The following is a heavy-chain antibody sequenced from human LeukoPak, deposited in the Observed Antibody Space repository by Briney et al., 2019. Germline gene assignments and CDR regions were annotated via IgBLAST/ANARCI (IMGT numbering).Heavy chain of an antibody. J-gene: IGHJ4*02. V-gene: IGHV4-39*01. D-gene: IGHD3-22*01. CDR2: IYYSGST. CDR1: GGSISSTNYY. Sequence: PSETLSLTCTVSGGSISSTNYYWGWIRQPPGKGLEWIGSIYYSGSTYYNPSLKSRVTISVDTSKNQFSLKLSSVTAADTAVYYCARHKSYYYDSSGDFDYWGQGTLVTVSS. CDR3: ARHKSYYYDSSGDFDY.